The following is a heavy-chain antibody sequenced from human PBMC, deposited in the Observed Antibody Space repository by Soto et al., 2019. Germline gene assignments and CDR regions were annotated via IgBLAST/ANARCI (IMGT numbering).Heavy chain of an antibody. V-gene: IGHV3-23*01. J-gene: IGHJ4*02. CDR2: IDGGGGYT. D-gene: IGHD1-1*01. Sequence: EVQLLESGGGLVQPGGSLRLSCAASGFTFSSCAMSWVRQAPGKGLEWVSAIDGGGGYTPYTNSVKGRFTISRDNSKNTRYLHMSSLRAEDTAGYYCAKGQLVRRFGLASWGQGTLVTVSS. CDR1: GFTFSSCA. CDR3: AKGQLVRRFGLAS.